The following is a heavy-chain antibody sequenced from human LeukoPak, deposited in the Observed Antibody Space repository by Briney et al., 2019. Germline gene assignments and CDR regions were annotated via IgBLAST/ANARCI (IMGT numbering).Heavy chain of an antibody. CDR1: GFTFSTYA. CDR3: AKRPYDSSGYSDY. Sequence: GGSLRLSCAASGFTFSTYAMSWVRQAPGKGLEWVSSISGSGGNTYYADSVKGRFTISRDNPKNTLYLQMNSLRVADTAVYYCAKRPYDSSGYSDYWGQGTLVTVSS. V-gene: IGHV3-23*01. CDR2: ISGSGGNT. D-gene: IGHD3-22*01. J-gene: IGHJ4*02.